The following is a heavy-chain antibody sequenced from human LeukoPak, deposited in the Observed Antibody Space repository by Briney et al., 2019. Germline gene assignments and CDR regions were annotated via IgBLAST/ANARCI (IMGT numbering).Heavy chain of an antibody. CDR1: GFPFNSQT. D-gene: IGHD6-19*01. J-gene: IGHJ5*02. V-gene: IGHV3-7*01. CDR2: MKEDGSDV. Sequence: GGSLRLSCAASGFPFNSQTMSWVRQAPGKGLEWVAKMKEDGSDVKYVDSVRGRFTISRDNDKDSLFLEMNSLRDDDTAVYYCVRGGAVAGRFEAWGQGTHVTVSS. CDR3: VRGGAVAGRFEA.